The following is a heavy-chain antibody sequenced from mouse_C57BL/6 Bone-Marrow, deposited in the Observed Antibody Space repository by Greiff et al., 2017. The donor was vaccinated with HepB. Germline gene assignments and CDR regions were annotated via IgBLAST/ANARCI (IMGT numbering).Heavy chain of an antibody. J-gene: IGHJ4*01. V-gene: IGHV7-1*01. CDR1: GFTFSDFY. Sequence: EVQLVESGGGLVQSGRSLRLSCATSGFTFSDFYMEWVRQAPGKGLEWIAASRNKANDYTTKYRASVKGRFIVSRETSQSILYLQMNALRAEDTAIYYCAKDALYFAMDYWGQGTSVTVSS. CDR2: SRNKANDYTT. CDR3: AKDALYFAMDY.